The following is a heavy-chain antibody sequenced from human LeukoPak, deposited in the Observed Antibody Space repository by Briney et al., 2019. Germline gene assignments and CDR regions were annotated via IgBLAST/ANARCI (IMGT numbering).Heavy chain of an antibody. CDR2: IITYNGNT. J-gene: IGHJ6*03. CDR1: GYTFTGYY. Sequence: ASVKVSCKASGYTFTGYYMHWVRQAPGQGLEWMGWIITYNGNTYYSQKLQGRVTMTTDTSTSTAYMELRSLRSDDTAVYYCAKTTVTSEEYFYYYMDVWGKGTTVTVSS. D-gene: IGHD4-17*01. CDR3: AKTTVTSEEYFYYYMDV. V-gene: IGHV1-18*04.